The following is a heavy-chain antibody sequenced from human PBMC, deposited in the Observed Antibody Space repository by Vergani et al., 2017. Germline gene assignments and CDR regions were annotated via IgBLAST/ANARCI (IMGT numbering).Heavy chain of an antibody. J-gene: IGHJ5*02. D-gene: IGHD2-15*01. CDR3: TRHWAVVAANNWFDP. Sequence: QVQLQESGPGLLKPSETLSLTCTVSGYSISSGYYWGWIRQPPGKGREWIGSISHSGYNFYSPSLKSRVSISVDTSKNQLSLRVNSVTAADTAVYYCTRHWAVVAANNWFDPGGQGTLVTVSS. V-gene: IGHV4-38-2*02. CDR2: ISHSGYN. CDR1: GYSISSGYY.